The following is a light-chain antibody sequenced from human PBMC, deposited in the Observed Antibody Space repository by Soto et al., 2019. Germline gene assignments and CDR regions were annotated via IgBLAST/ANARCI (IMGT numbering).Light chain of an antibody. J-gene: IGLJ1*01. V-gene: IGLV2-14*01. CDR3: SSYTSRAGV. CDR2: EVS. Sequence: QSVLTQPASVSGSPGQSITISCTGTSSDVGGYNYVSWYQQHPGKAPKLMIYEVSNRPSGVSNRFSGSKSGNTASLTISGLQAEDEADYYCSSYTSRAGVFGTGTKVTVL. CDR1: SSDVGGYNY.